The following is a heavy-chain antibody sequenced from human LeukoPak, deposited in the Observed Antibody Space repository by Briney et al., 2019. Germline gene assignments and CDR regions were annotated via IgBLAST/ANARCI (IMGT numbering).Heavy chain of an antibody. D-gene: IGHD6-19*01. CDR3: ASDNSSGWYYFDY. V-gene: IGHV3-23*01. CDR1: GFTFSSYA. CDR2: ISGSGGST. Sequence: GGSLRLSCAASGFTFSSYAMSWVRQAPGKGLEWVSAISGSGGSTYYADSVKGRFTTSRDSSKNTLYLQMNSLRAEDTAVYYCASDNSSGWYYFDYWGQGTLVTVSS. J-gene: IGHJ4*02.